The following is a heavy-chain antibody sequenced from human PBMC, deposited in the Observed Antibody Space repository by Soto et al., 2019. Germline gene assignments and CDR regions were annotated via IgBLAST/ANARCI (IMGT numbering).Heavy chain of an antibody. CDR3: ARDKAAAIRSVFDY. D-gene: IGHD6-13*01. CDR2: INHSGST. CDR1: GGSFSGYY. Sequence: SETLSLTCAVYGGSFSGYYWSWIRQPPGKGLEWIGEINHSGSTNYNPSLKSRVTISVDTSKNQFSLKLSSVTAADTAVYYCARDKAAAIRSVFDYWGQGTLVTVSS. J-gene: IGHJ4*02. V-gene: IGHV4-34*01.